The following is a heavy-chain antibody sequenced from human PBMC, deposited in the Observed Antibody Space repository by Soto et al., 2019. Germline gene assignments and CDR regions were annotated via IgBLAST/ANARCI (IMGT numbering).Heavy chain of an antibody. CDR2: INHSGST. D-gene: IGHD2-2*01. J-gene: IGHJ5*02. Sequence: QVQLQQWGAGLLKPSETLSLTCAVYGGSFSGYYWSWIRQPPGKGLAWIGEINHSGSTNYNPSLKSRVTRSVDTSKNQFSLRLSSVTAADTAVYYCARGGKYQLRGGWFDPWGQGTLVTVSS. CDR1: GGSFSGYY. V-gene: IGHV4-34*01. CDR3: ARGGKYQLRGGWFDP.